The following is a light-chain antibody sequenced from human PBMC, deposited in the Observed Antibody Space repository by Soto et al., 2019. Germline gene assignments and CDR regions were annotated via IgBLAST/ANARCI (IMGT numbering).Light chain of an antibody. Sequence: DIQMTQSPSTLSASVGDRVTITCRASQGISSYLAWYQQKPGKAPKLLIYAASSLQSGVPSRFSGSGSGTDFTLTISSLQPEDFATYYCQQSYSTRLTFGGGTKVDIK. CDR3: QQSYSTRLT. CDR1: QGISSY. V-gene: IGKV1-39*01. J-gene: IGKJ4*01. CDR2: AAS.